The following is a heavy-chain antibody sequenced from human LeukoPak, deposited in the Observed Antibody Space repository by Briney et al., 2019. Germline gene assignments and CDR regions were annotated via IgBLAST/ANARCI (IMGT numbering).Heavy chain of an antibody. CDR2: ISYDGSNK. Sequence: GGSLRLSCAASGFTFSSYAMHWVRQAPGKGLEWVAVISYDGSNKYYADSVKGRFTISRDNSKNTLYLLMNSLRAEDTAVYYCARDSITMVRGVIIRDAFDIWGQGTMVTVSS. CDR1: GFTFSSYA. J-gene: IGHJ3*02. D-gene: IGHD3-10*01. CDR3: ARDSITMVRGVIIRDAFDI. V-gene: IGHV3-30*04.